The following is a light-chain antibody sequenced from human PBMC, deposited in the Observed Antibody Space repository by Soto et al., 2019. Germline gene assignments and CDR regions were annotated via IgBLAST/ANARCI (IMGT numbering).Light chain of an antibody. J-gene: IGKJ3*01. CDR1: EDVSTW. CDR3: QQYDNLPFT. CDR2: AAS. V-gene: IGKV1-12*01. Sequence: DMQMTQSPSSVSASVGDRVTITCRASEDVSTWLAWYQQKPGKAPKLLIYAASNLQSGVPTRFSGSGSGTDFTLTISSLQPEDFATYYCQQYDNLPFTFGPGTHVEIK.